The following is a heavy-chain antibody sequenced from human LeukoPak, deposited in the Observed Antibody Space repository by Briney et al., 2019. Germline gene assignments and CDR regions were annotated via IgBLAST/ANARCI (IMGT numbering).Heavy chain of an antibody. CDR3: ARTGYSSSWYYFDY. CDR1: GFTFNSYN. V-gene: IGHV3-48*01. D-gene: IGHD6-13*01. CDR2: ISSSSSSTI. Sequence: GGSLRLSCAASGFTFNSYNMNWVRQAPGKGLEWVSYISSSSSSTIYYADSVKGRFTISRDNAKNSLYLQMNSLRVEDTAVYYCARTGYSSSWYYFDYWGRGTLVTVSS. J-gene: IGHJ4*02.